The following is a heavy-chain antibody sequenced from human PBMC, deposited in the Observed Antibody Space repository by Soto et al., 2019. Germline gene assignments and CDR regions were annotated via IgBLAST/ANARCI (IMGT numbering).Heavy chain of an antibody. J-gene: IGHJ6*02. V-gene: IGHV1-2*02. D-gene: IGHD5-12*01. CDR2: INPNSGGT. CDR3: ARSLGYSGSDSYGMDV. CDR1: GYIFTVYH. Sequence: ASVKVSCKASGYIFTVYHMHWVRQDPGQGLEWMGWINPNSGGTNDAQKFQGRVTMTRETSISTVYMELSRLRSDDTAVYYCARSLGYSGSDSYGMDVWGQGTTVTVSS.